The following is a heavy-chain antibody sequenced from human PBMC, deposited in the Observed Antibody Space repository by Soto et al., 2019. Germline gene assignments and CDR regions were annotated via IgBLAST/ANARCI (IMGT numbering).Heavy chain of an antibody. CDR1: GFTFSSYA. D-gene: IGHD2-2*01. J-gene: IGHJ4*02. CDR3: AKDGIGYCISTSGYSLDY. CDR2: ISGSGGST. Sequence: EVQLLESGGGLVQPGGSLRLSCAASGFTFSSYAMSWVRKAPGKGLECVSAISGSGGSTYYADSVKGRFTISRDNSKNTMYLQMNSLRAEDTAVYYCAKDGIGYCISTSGYSLDYWGQGTLVTVSS. V-gene: IGHV3-23*01.